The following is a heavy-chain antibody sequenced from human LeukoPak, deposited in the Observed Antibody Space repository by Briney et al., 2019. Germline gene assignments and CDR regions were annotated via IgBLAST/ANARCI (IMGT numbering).Heavy chain of an antibody. J-gene: IGHJ4*02. Sequence: GGSLRLSCAASGFTFSSYAMTWVRQAPGKGLEWVSAINNSGGGTYYVDSVKGRFTISRDNSKNTLYLQMNSLRAEDTAVYYCARDRSDFWSGFTGLFDYWGQGTLVTVSS. V-gene: IGHV3-23*01. CDR3: ARDRSDFWSGFTGLFDY. D-gene: IGHD3-3*01. CDR1: GFTFSSYA. CDR2: INNSGGGT.